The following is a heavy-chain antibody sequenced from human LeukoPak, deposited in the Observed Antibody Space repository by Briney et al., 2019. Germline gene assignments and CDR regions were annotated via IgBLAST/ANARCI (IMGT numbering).Heavy chain of an antibody. CDR3: ARDRKITFGGVIVIPYYFDY. Sequence: GGSLRLSCAASGFSFSSYTMNWVRQAPGKGLEWVSSISGSGVNTHYADSVKGRFTISRDNSKNTLYLQMNSLRAEDTAVYYCARDRKITFGGVIVIPYYFDYWGQGTLVTVSS. CDR1: GFSFSSYT. D-gene: IGHD3-16*02. J-gene: IGHJ4*02. CDR2: ISGSGVNT. V-gene: IGHV3-23*01.